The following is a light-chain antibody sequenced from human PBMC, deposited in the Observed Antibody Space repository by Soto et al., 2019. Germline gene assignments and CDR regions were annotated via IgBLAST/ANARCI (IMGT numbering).Light chain of an antibody. CDR2: TAS. J-gene: IGKJ4*01. CDR3: QQYDSSSGLT. V-gene: IGKV1-5*03. CDR1: QSISDW. Sequence: DIQMTQSPSTLSASVGDRVTITCRASQSISDWLAWYQQQPGKAPTLLIYTASNLNSAVPSRFSGSRSGTQFPLTISSLQPHDFATYYCQQYDSSSGLTFGGGTKVEIK.